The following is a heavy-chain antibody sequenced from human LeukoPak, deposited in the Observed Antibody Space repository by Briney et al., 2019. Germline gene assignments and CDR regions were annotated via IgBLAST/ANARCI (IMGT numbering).Heavy chain of an antibody. V-gene: IGHV4-39*01. CDR2: IYYSGST. J-gene: IGHJ4*02. CDR1: GGSISSSSYY. CDR3: ARRMNTPRGGFDY. Sequence: SETLSLTCTVSGGSISSSSYYWGWIRQPPGKGLEWIGSIYYSGSTYYNPSLKSRVTISVDTSKNQFSLKLSSVTAADTAVYYCARRMNTPRGGFDYWGQGTLVTVSS. D-gene: IGHD2/OR15-2a*01.